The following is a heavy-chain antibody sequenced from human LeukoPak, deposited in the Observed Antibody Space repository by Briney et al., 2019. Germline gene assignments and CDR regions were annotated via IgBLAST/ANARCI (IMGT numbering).Heavy chain of an antibody. CDR1: GYTFTSYY. CDR2: INPSGGST. Sequence: ASVKVSCKASGYTFTSYYMHWVRQAPGQGLEWMGRINPSGGSTSYAQKFQGRVTMTRDTSTSTVYMELSSLRSEGPAVYYSPSHYGHSQYSMDASGKGTTVTVSS. D-gene: IGHD4-17*01. J-gene: IGHJ6*03. CDR3: PSHYGHSQYSMDA. V-gene: IGHV1-46*01.